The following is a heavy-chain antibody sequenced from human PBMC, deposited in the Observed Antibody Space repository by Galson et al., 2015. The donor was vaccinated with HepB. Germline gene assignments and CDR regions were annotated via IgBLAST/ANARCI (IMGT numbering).Heavy chain of an antibody. CDR3: ARSYCSGGSCYDSGDY. D-gene: IGHD2-15*01. CDR1: GYSFTSYW. V-gene: IGHV5-51*01. J-gene: IGHJ4*02. CDR2: IYPGDSDT. Sequence: QSGAEVKKPGESLKISCKGSGYSFTSYWIGWVRQMPGKGLEWMGIIYPGDSDTRYSPSFQGQVTISADKSISTAYLQWSSLKASDTAMYYCARSYCSGGSCYDSGDYWGQGTLVTVSS.